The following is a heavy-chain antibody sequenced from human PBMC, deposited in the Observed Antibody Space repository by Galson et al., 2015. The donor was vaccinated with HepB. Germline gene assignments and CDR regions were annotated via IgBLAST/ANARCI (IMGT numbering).Heavy chain of an antibody. J-gene: IGHJ5*02. CDR2: ISVYSGNT. V-gene: IGHV1-18*01. CDR1: GYTFTTYD. CDR3: ARDLIRLYSSSWYESSESWFDP. D-gene: IGHD6-13*01. Sequence: SVKVSCKASGYTFTTYDITWVRQAPGQGLEWMGWISVYSGNTNYAQKLQGRVTMTTDTSTSTAYMELSSLRSEDTAVYYCARDLIRLYSSSWYESSESWFDPWGQGTLVTVSS.